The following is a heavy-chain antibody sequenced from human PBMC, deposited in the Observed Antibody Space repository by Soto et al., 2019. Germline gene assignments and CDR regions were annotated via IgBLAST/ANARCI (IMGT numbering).Heavy chain of an antibody. CDR2: IYDNGGA. CDR1: GDSISSGGYY. Sequence: SETLSLTCAVSGDSISSGGYYWSWIRQHPGKGLEWIGYIYDNGGAYYSPSLKGRVVISVDRSENQFSLRLSSVTAADTAVYYCARVKGGTTRRAFDSWGQGTLVTVSS. CDR3: ARVKGGTTRRAFDS. J-gene: IGHJ4*02. V-gene: IGHV4-31*11. D-gene: IGHD1-7*01.